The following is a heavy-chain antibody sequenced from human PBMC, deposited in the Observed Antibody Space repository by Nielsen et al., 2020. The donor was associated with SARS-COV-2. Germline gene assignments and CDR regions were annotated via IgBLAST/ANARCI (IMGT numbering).Heavy chain of an antibody. Sequence: GESLKISCAASGFTFSSYWMHWVRQAPGKGLVWVSRINSDGSSTSYADSVKGRFTISRDNSKNTLYLQMNSLRAEDTAVYYCAKDHGSSWYVPGMDVWGQGTTVTVSS. D-gene: IGHD6-13*01. J-gene: IGHJ6*02. CDR2: INSDGSST. V-gene: IGHV3-74*01. CDR3: AKDHGSSWYVPGMDV. CDR1: GFTFSSYW.